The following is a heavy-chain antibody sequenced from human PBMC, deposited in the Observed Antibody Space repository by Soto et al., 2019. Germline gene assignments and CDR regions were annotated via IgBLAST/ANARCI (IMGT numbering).Heavy chain of an antibody. D-gene: IGHD5-18*01. CDR1: GFTVSSNY. CDR2: IYSGGST. V-gene: IGHV3-53*01. Sequence: GGSLRLSCAASGFTVSSNYMSWVRQAPGKGLEWVSVIYSGGSTYYADSVKGRFTISRDNSKNTLYLQMNSLRAEDTDVYYCARALGYSYGSLYSDYWGQGTLVTVSS. J-gene: IGHJ4*02. CDR3: ARALGYSYGSLYSDY.